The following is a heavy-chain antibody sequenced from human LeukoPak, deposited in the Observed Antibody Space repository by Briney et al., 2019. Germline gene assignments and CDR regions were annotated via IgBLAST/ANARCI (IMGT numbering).Heavy chain of an antibody. D-gene: IGHD3-9*01. Sequence: ASVKVSCKVSGYTLTELSMHWVRQAPGKGLEWMGGFDPEDGETIYAQKFQGRVTMTEDTSTDTAYMELSSLRSEDTAVYYCATGNGDYDILTGLPTLRMDVWGQGTTVTVSS. CDR2: FDPEDGET. J-gene: IGHJ6*02. V-gene: IGHV1-24*01. CDR1: GYTLTELS. CDR3: ATGNGDYDILTGLPTLRMDV.